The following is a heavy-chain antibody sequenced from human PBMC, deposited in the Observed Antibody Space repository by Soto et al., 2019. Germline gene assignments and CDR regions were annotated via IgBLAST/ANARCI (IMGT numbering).Heavy chain of an antibody. J-gene: IGHJ4*02. CDR1: GFTFSNYA. CDR2: VSYDGSKQ. V-gene: IGHV3-30-3*01. D-gene: IGHD3-22*01. Sequence: QVQLVESGGGVVQPGRSLRVSCAASGFTFSNYAMHWVRQAPGKGLEWVAVVSYDGSKQFYAHSVEGRFTISRDSSKSTLYLHMDNLRDEDTAVYYCARDRVYYYDNSGYYNFDYWGQGTLVTVSS. CDR3: ARDRVYYYDNSGYYNFDY.